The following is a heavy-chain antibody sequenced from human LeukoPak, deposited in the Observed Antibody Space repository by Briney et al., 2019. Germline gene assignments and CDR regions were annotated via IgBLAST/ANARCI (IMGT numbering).Heavy chain of an antibody. CDR2: IDYSGSI. J-gene: IGHJ4*02. D-gene: IGHD3-10*01. V-gene: IGHV4-39*01. Sequence: SETLSLTCTVSGGSISSSYYWGWIRQSPGKGLEWIGSIDYSGSIYYNPSLRSRVTISADTSQNQFSLKLSSVTAADTAVYYCARRGGSGIRGDYYFDYWGQGTLVTVSS. CDR1: GGSISSSYY. CDR3: ARRGGSGIRGDYYFDY.